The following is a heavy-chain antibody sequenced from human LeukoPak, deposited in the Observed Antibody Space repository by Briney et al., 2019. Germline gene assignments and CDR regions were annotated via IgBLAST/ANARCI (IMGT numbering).Heavy chain of an antibody. CDR1: GYTFSSYG. D-gene: IGHD3-22*01. J-gene: IGHJ6*02. V-gene: IGHV1-18*01. CDR3: ARGRDSSPYYYYAMDV. Sequence: ASVKVSCKASGYTFSSYGITWVRQAPGQGLEWMGWISAYNGNTHYAQKLQGRVTMTTDTSTSTAYMELRSLRSDDTAVYYCARGRDSSPYYYYAMDVWGQGTTVTVSS. CDR2: ISAYNGNT.